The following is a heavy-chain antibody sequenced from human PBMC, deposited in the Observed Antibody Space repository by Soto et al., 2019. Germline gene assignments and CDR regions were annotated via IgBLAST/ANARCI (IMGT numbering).Heavy chain of an antibody. CDR1: GFTFSTYW. Sequence: EVQLVESGGGLVQPGGSLRLSCAASGFTFSTYWMHWIRQVPGKGLEWVSRINSDASHTYYADSVKGRFTISRDNAMNTLLWEMNSLRAEVTAVYYCVRGCHCITTSCYGNGFGPWGQGTLVTVSS. J-gene: IGHJ5*02. D-gene: IGHD2-2*01. V-gene: IGHV3-74*01. CDR3: VRGCHCITTSCYGNGFGP. CDR2: INSDASHT.